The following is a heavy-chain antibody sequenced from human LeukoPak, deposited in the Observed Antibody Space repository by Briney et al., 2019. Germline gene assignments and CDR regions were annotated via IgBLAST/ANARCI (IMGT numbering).Heavy chain of an antibody. J-gene: IGHJ4*02. CDR2: IYPGDSDT. Sequence: GESLKISCKGSGYSFTNYWIAWVRQMPGKGLEWMGIIYPGDSDTRYSPSFQGQVSISADKSISTAYLQWTSLKALDTAMYYCARPLQCSSATCPLDYWGQGTLVTVSS. CDR1: GYSFTNYW. V-gene: IGHV5-51*01. D-gene: IGHD2-2*01. CDR3: ARPLQCSSATCPLDY.